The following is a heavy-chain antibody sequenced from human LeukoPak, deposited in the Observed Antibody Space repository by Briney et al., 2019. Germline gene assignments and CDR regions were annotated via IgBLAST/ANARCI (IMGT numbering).Heavy chain of an antibody. D-gene: IGHD4-17*01. CDR2: ISYEGNNK. J-gene: IGHJ4*02. Sequence: GRSLRLSCAASGFTFSNYDMHWVRQAPGKGLERVAVISYEGNNKYYADSVKGRFTISRDNSKNTLYVQMNSLRAEDTAVYYCAKSVTSVTTASLDYWGQGTLVTVSS. CDR1: GFTFSNYD. CDR3: AKSVTSVTTASLDY. V-gene: IGHV3-30*18.